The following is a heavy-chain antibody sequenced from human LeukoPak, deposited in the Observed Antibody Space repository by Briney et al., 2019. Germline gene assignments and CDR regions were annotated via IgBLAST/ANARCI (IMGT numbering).Heavy chain of an antibody. CDR2: ISGSGGST. Sequence: GGSLRLSCAASGSTFSSYAMSWVRQAPGKGLEWVSAISGSGGSTYYADSVKGRFTISRDNSKNTLYLQMNSLRAEDTAVYYCAKGWDSSGWYSDDAFDIWGQGTMVTVSS. CDR3: AKGWDSSGWYSDDAFDI. V-gene: IGHV3-23*01. D-gene: IGHD6-19*01. J-gene: IGHJ3*02. CDR1: GSTFSSYA.